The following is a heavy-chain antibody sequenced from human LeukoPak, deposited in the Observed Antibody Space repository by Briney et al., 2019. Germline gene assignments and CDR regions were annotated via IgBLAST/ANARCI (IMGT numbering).Heavy chain of an antibody. J-gene: IGHJ4*02. CDR3: AKGSHSRWLKCDY. D-gene: IGHD6-19*01. V-gene: IGHV3-23*01. Sequence: GGSLRLSCTASAFTFTIYAMTWGRQAPGKGLEWVSTICGSGGRTFYADSVKGRFTISRDNSKNTLYMQMNSLRVDGTAVYNCAKGSHSRWLKCDYRGQGTLVTVSS. CDR1: AFTFTIYA. CDR2: ICGSGGRT.